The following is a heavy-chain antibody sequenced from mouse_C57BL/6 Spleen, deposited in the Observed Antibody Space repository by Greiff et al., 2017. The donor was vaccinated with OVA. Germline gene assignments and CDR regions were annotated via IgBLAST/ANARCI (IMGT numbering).Heavy chain of an antibody. J-gene: IGHJ4*01. CDR1: GFTFSDYG. CDR2: ISSGSSTL. V-gene: IGHV5-17*01. Sequence: EVQLQESGGGLVKPGGSLKLSCAASGFTFSDYGMHWVRQAPEKGLEWVAYISSGSSTLYYADTVKGRFTISRDNAKNTLFLQMTSLRSEDTAMYYCARGDYDEGYAMDYWGQGTSVTVSS. D-gene: IGHD2-4*01. CDR3: ARGDYDEGYAMDY.